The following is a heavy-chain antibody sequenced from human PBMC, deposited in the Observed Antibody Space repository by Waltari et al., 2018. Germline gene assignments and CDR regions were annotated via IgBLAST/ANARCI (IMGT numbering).Heavy chain of an antibody. CDR1: GGSISSYY. Sequence: QVQLQESGPGLVKPSETLSLTCTVPGGSISSYYWSWIRQPPGKGLEWIGYIYYSGSTNYNPSLKSRVTISVDTSKNQFSLKLSSVTAADTAVYYCARETYDFWSGYRYNWFDPWGQGTLVTVSS. CDR2: IYYSGST. CDR3: ARETYDFWSGYRYNWFDP. V-gene: IGHV4-59*01. J-gene: IGHJ5*02. D-gene: IGHD3-3*01.